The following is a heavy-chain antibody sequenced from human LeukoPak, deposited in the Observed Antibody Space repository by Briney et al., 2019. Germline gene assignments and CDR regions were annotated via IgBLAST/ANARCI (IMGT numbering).Heavy chain of an antibody. CDR3: ARDFFLGYCSSTSCDPGDY. CDR1: GYTFTSYY. V-gene: IGHV1-2*02. Sequence: GASVKVSCKASGYTFTSYYMHWVRQAPGQGLEWMGWINPNSGGTNYAQKFQGRVTMTRDTSISTAYMELSRLRSDDTAVYYCARDFFLGYCSSTSCDPGDYWGQGTLVTVSS. CDR2: INPNSGGT. J-gene: IGHJ4*02. D-gene: IGHD2-2*01.